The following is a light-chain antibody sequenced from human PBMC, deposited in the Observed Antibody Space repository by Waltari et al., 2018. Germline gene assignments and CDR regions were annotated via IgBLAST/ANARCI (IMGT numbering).Light chain of an antibody. CDR2: EVI. V-gene: IGLV2-8*01. CDR3: SSYAGSNNLV. CDR1: TSDSGGYNY. J-gene: IGLJ2*01. Sequence: QSALTQPPSASGSPGQSVTISCPGTTSDSGGYNYVSWYQQHPGKAPKLMIYEVIKRPSGVPDRFSGSKSGSTASLTVSGLQAEDEADYYCSSYAGSNNLVFGGGTKLTVL.